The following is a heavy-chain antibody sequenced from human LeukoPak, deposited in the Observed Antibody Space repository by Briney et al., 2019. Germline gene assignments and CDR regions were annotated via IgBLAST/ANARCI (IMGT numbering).Heavy chain of an antibody. CDR1: GYSFTNYL. D-gene: IGHD6-19*01. CDR3: ARYTSGWFMQDY. J-gene: IGHJ4*02. V-gene: IGHV5-51*01. Sequence: GESLKISCKGSGYSFTNYLIAWVRQMPVKGLEWMGIIYPADSDTRYSPSFQGQVTISADKSISTAYLQWSSLKASDTAIYYCARYTSGWFMQDYWGQGTLVTVSS. CDR2: IYPADSDT.